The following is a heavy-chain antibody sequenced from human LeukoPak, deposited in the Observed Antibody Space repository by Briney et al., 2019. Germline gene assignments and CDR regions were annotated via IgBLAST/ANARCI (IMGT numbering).Heavy chain of an antibody. CDR1: GYSLSELS. V-gene: IGHV1-24*01. Sequence: ASVKVSCKVSGYSLSELSIQWVRQVPGERPEWMGGFDAEDGKTIYAQKFQGRATMTEDTAIDTAYMDLSSLRSEDTAMYYCAAAPQTYYYDSGDYYSDYWGQGTLVTVSS. D-gene: IGHD3-22*01. J-gene: IGHJ4*02. CDR2: FDAEDGKT. CDR3: AAAPQTYYYDSGDYYSDY.